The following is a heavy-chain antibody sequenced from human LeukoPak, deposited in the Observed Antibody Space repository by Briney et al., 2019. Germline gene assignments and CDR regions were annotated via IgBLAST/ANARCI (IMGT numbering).Heavy chain of an antibody. CDR3: ARDSRDV. CDR1: GYSISSGYY. Sequence: SETLSLTCTVSGYSISSGYYWGWIRPPPGKGLEWIGSIYHSGSTYYNPSLKSRVTISVDTSKNQFSLKLSSVTAADTAVYYCARDSRDVWGKGTTVTVSS. J-gene: IGHJ6*04. V-gene: IGHV4-38-2*02. CDR2: IYHSGST.